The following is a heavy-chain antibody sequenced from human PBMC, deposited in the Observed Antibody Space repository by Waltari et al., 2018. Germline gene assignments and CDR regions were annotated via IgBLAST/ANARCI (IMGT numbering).Heavy chain of an antibody. D-gene: IGHD1-26*01. J-gene: IGHJ4*02. V-gene: IGHV1-69*08. CDR2: IIPIFVTA. Sequence: QVQLVQSGAEVKKPGSSVKVSCKASGGTFSSYAISWVRQAPGQGLGWMGRIIPIFVTANYAQKSQGRVTITADKSTSTASMELGSLRSEDTAVYYCAREMASIVGVTCFDYWGKGTLVTVSS. CDR1: GGTFSSYA. CDR3: AREMASIVGVTCFDY.